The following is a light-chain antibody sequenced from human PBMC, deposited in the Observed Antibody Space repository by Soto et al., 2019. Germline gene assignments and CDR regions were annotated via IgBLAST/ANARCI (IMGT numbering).Light chain of an antibody. CDR2: KAS. J-gene: IGKJ1*01. CDR3: QHYNSYSEA. CDR1: QTISSW. Sequence: DIQMTQSPSTLSGSVGDRVTITCRASQTISSWLAWYQQKPGKAPKLLIYKASTLKSGVPSRVSGSGSGTEFTLNISSLQPDDFATYYCQHYNSYSEAFGQGTKVERK. V-gene: IGKV1-5*03.